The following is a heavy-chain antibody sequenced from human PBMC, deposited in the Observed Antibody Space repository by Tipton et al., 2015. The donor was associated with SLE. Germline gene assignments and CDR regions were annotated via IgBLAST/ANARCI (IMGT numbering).Heavy chain of an antibody. CDR2: ISSSSSYI. CDR3: ARDSSVWSGYYSYYFDY. V-gene: IGHV3-21*01. D-gene: IGHD3-3*01. J-gene: IGHJ4*02. Sequence: SLRLSCAASGFTFSSYSMNWVRQAPGKGLEWVSSISSSSSYIYYADSVRGRFTISRDNAKNSLYLQLNSLRAEDTAVYYCARDSSVWSGYYSYYFDYWGQGTLVTVSS. CDR1: GFTFSSYS.